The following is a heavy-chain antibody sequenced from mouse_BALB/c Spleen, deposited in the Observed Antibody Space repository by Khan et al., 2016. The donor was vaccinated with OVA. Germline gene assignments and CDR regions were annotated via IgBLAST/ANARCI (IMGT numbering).Heavy chain of an antibody. J-gene: IGHJ1*01. V-gene: IGHV9-3-1*01. CDR3: ASGGYWYFDG. CDR1: GYTFTNYG. CDR2: INTYTGEP. D-gene: IGHD1-1*02. Sequence: QIQLVQSGPELKKPGETVKISCKASGYTFTNYGMNWVKQAPGKGLKWMGWINTYTGEPTYAHDFKGRFAFSLETSSSTAYLQITNLKNEDTSTYYSASGGYWYFDGWGAGTTVTVSS.